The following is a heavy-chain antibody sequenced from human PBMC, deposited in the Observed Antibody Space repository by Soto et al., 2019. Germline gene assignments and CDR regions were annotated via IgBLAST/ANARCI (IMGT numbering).Heavy chain of an antibody. CDR3: ARDLVYNWNAYYYYYMDV. CDR2: IKQDGSEK. J-gene: IGHJ6*03. V-gene: IGHV3-7*01. Sequence: GGSLRLSCAASGFTFSSYWMSWVRQAPGKGLEWVANIKQDGSEKYYVDSVKGRFTISRDNAKNSLYLQMNSLRAEDTAVYYCARDLVYNWNAYYYYYMDVWGKGTTVTVSS. D-gene: IGHD1-1*01. CDR1: GFTFSSYW.